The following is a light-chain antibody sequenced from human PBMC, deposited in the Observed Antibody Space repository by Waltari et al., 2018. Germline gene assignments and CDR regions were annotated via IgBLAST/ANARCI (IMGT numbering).Light chain of an antibody. CDR1: QSISNW. Sequence: DIQMTQSPSTLSASVGDRVTINCRASQSISNWLAWSQQKPGKAPKLLIYKASTLESGVPSRFSGSGSGTEFTLTISSLQPDDFATYYCQQYNSYSLLTFGGGTKVEIK. CDR3: QQYNSYSLLT. CDR2: KAS. V-gene: IGKV1-5*03. J-gene: IGKJ4*01.